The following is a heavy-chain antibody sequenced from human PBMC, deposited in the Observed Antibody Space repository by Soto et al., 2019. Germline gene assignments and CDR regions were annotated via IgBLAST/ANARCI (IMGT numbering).Heavy chain of an antibody. CDR3: ARVFSSSSWDFDY. CDR1: GGSISTYY. Sequence: SETLSLTCSVSGGSISTYYWSWIRQPPGKGLEWIAYIYYSGSTNYNPSLKSRVTISVDTSKNQFSLKLSSVTAADTAVYYCARVFSSSSWDFDYWGQGTLVTVSS. CDR2: IYYSGST. D-gene: IGHD6-13*01. J-gene: IGHJ4*02. V-gene: IGHV4-59*12.